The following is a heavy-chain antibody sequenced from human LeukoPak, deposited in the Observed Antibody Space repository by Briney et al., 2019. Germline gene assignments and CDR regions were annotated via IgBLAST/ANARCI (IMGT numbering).Heavy chain of an antibody. CDR2: MNPNSGNT. D-gene: IGHD2-2*03. V-gene: IGHV1-8*03. CDR1: GYTFTSYG. Sequence: ASVKVSCKASGYTFTSYGISWVRQATGQGLEWMGWMNPNSGNTGYAQKFQGRVTITRNTSISTAYMELSSLRSEDTAVYYCARGNGYCSSTSCWRSFDYWGQGTLVTVSS. CDR3: ARGNGYCSSTSCWRSFDY. J-gene: IGHJ4*02.